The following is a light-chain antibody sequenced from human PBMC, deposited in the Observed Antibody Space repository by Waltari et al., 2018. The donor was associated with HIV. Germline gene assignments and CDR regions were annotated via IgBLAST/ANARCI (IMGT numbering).Light chain of an antibody. Sequence: SVVTQPASVSGFPGQSITISCTGTDSDLGYNYFAPWYQQHPDKVPKVILFEVDRRASGIPDRFSGSKSGDTASLTISDLRPEDEADYYCASFTKDFTVVFGGGTKVTVL. V-gene: IGLV2-14*03. CDR3: ASFTKDFTVV. CDR2: EVD. J-gene: IGLJ2*01. CDR1: DSDLGYNYF.